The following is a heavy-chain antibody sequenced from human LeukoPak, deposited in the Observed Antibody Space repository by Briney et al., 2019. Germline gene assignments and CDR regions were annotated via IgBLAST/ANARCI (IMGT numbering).Heavy chain of an antibody. J-gene: IGHJ4*02. Sequence: ASVEVSCKASGYTFTSYYMHWVRQAPGQGLEWMGIINPSGGSTSYAQKFQGRVTMTRDTSTSTVYMELSSLRSEDTAVYYCFVGLDKREFDYWGQGTLVTVSS. CDR1: GYTFTSYY. V-gene: IGHV1-46*01. CDR3: FVGLDKREFDY. D-gene: IGHD3-16*01. CDR2: INPSGGST.